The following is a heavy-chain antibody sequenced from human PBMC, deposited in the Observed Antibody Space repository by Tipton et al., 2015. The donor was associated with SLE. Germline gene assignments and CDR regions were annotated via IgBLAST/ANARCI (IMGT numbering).Heavy chain of an antibody. V-gene: IGHV4-39*07. D-gene: IGHD1-26*01. CDR1: GGSISSGSYY. CDR2: FYYTGSA. CDR3: ARLSPPTQILVDDGSDI. Sequence: TLSLTCTVSGGSISSGSYYWGWIRQPPGKGLEWVGSFYYTGSAYYNPSLKSRVTISLDTSKNQFSLKLTSVTAADTALYCCARLSPPTQILVDDGSDIWGQGTMVTVSS. J-gene: IGHJ3*02.